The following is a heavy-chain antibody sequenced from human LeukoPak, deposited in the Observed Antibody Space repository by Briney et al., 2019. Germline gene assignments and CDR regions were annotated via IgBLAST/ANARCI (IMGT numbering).Heavy chain of an antibody. D-gene: IGHD3-16*01. J-gene: IGHJ3*02. CDR2: IYYSGST. CDR3: AGWGRHAFDI. V-gene: IGHV4-39*01. CDR1: GGSISSSRYY. Sequence: RASETLSLTCTVSGGSISSSRYYWGWIRQPPGKGLEWIGSIYYSGSTYYNPSLKSRVTISVDTSKNRFSLKLSSVTAADTAVYYCAGWGRHAFDIWGQGTMVIVSS.